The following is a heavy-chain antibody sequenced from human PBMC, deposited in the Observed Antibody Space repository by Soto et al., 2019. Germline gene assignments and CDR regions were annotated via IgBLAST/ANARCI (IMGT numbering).Heavy chain of an antibody. D-gene: IGHD3-10*01. J-gene: IGHJ4*02. Sequence: QVQLVQSGAEVKTPGFSVKVSCTASGDTFNFYTLSWVRQAPGQGLEWMGRIIPMLGMSTYAQKFQGRVTMIEDKSTSTVYMGLSSLISEDTALYYCATNYGSGSAHFDNWGQGTLVTVSS. CDR3: ATNYGSGSAHFDN. CDR2: IIPMLGMS. CDR1: GDTFNFYT. V-gene: IGHV1-69*02.